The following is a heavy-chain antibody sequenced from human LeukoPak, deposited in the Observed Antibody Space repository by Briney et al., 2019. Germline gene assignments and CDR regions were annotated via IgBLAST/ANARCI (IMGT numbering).Heavy chain of an antibody. CDR2: ISGSGGST. J-gene: IGHJ4*02. CDR3: AKDRTFGVVIIFDY. CDR1: GFTFSSYA. Sequence: GGSLRLSCAASGFTFSSYAMSWVRQAPGKGLEWVSAISGSGGSTYYADSVKGRFTISRDNSKNTLYLQMNSLRAEDTAVYYCAKDRTFGVVIIFDYWGREPWSPSPQ. V-gene: IGHV3-23*01. D-gene: IGHD3-3*01.